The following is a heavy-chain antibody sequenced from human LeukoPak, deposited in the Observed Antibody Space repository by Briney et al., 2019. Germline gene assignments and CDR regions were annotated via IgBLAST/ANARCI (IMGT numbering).Heavy chain of an antibody. CDR2: IYYSGST. Sequence: SETLSLTCTVSGGSISSSSYYWSWIRQPPGKGLEWIGYIYYSGSTNYNPSLKSRVTISVDTSKNQFSLKLSSVTAADTAVYYCARRDSSGWYLDYWGQGTLVTVSS. CDR3: ARRDSSGWYLDY. V-gene: IGHV4-61*05. D-gene: IGHD6-19*01. J-gene: IGHJ4*02. CDR1: GGSISSSSYY.